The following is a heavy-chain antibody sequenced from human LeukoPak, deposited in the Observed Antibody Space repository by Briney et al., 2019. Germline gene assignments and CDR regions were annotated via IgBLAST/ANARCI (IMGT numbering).Heavy chain of an antibody. J-gene: IGHJ4*02. CDR1: GGSFSGYY. V-gene: IGHV4-34*01. Sequence: PSETLSLTCAVYGGSFSGYYWSWIRQPPGKGLEWIGEINHSESTNYNPSLKSRVTISVDTSKNQFSLKLSSVTAADTAVYYCARGSIRPPSHFDYWGQGTLVTVSS. D-gene: IGHD1-1*01. CDR3: ARGSIRPPSHFDY. CDR2: INHSEST.